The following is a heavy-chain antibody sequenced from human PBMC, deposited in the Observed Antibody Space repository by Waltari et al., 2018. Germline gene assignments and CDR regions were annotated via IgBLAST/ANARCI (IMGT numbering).Heavy chain of an antibody. CDR1: GFTSSSFS. D-gene: IGHD3-16*01. J-gene: IGHJ3*02. V-gene: IGHV3-48*01. Sequence: EVQLVESGGGLVQPGGPLGLSCAASGFTSSSFSLNWVGQAPGKGLEWISYISSSSSLIYYADSVKGRFTISRDNAKNSLYLQMNSLRAEDTAVYYCARDRIMIPIGGLIVPDAFDIWGQGTMVTVSS. CDR3: ARDRIMIPIGGLIVPDAFDI. CDR2: ISSSSSLI.